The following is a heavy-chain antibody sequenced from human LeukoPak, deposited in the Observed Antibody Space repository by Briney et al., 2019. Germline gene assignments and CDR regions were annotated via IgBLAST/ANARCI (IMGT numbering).Heavy chain of an antibody. V-gene: IGHV1-69*13. CDR2: IIPIFGTA. D-gene: IGHD1-26*01. CDR1: GGTFSSYA. J-gene: IGHJ4*02. CDR3: AESGSLEGPFDY. Sequence: SVKVSCKASGGTFSSYAISWVRQAPGQGLEWMGGIIPIFGTANYAQKFQGRVTITADESTSTAYMELSSLRSEDTAVYYCAESGSLEGPFDYWGQGTLVTVSS.